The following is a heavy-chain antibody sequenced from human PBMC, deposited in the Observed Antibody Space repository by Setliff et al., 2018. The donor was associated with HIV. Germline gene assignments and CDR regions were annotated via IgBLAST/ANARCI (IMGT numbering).Heavy chain of an antibody. CDR1: GGSISSSSYY. CDR3: ACGAAAGTDYYYSYYMDV. Sequence: PSETLSLTCTVSGGSISSSSYYWGWIRQPPGKGLEWIGSIYYSGSTYYNPSLKSRVTISVDTSKNQFSLKLSSVTAADTAVYYCACGAAAGTDYYYSYYMDVWGKGTTVTVS. D-gene: IGHD6-13*01. J-gene: IGHJ6*03. V-gene: IGHV4-39*01. CDR2: IYYSGST.